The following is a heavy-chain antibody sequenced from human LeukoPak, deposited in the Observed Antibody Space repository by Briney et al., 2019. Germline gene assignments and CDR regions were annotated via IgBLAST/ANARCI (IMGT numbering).Heavy chain of an antibody. V-gene: IGHV3-74*01. D-gene: IGHD3-3*01. CDR1: GFTLSNYW. CDR3: ARGAFGVYAFDI. J-gene: IGHJ3*02. CDR2: ISTDGSST. Sequence: GGSLRLSCAASGFTLSNYWTHWVRQAPGKGLVWVSRISTDGSSTNYADSVRGRFTISRDNAKNTLYVQMNSLRAEDTAVYYCARGAFGVYAFDIWGQGTTVTVSS.